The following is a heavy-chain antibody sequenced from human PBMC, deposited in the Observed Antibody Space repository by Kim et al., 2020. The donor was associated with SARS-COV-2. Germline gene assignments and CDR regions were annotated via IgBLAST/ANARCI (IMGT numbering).Heavy chain of an antibody. J-gene: IGHJ3*02. D-gene: IGHD3-22*01. V-gene: IGHV4-34*01. CDR3: AIPSASNYYDSSGYYLYDAFDI. Sequence: SETLSLTCAVYGGSFSGYYWSWIRQPPGKGLEWIGEINHSGSTNYNPSLKSRVTISVDTSKNQFSLKLSSVTAADTAVYYCAIPSASNYYDSSGYYLYDAFDIWGQGTMVTVSS. CDR1: GGSFSGYY. CDR2: INHSGST.